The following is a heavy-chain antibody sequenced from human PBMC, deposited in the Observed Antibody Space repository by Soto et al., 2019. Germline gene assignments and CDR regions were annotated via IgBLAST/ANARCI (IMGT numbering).Heavy chain of an antibody. CDR2: ISYDGSNK. J-gene: IGHJ4*02. V-gene: IGHV3-30*18. Sequence: QVQLVESGGAVVQPGRSLRLACAASGFTFSSYGMHWVRQAPGKGLEWVAVISYDGSNKYYADSVKGRFTISRDNSKNTLYLQMNSLRAEDTGVYYCAKAGVRIQLWSHFDYWGQGTLVTVSS. CDR3: AKAGVRIQLWSHFDY. CDR1: GFTFSSYG. D-gene: IGHD5-18*01.